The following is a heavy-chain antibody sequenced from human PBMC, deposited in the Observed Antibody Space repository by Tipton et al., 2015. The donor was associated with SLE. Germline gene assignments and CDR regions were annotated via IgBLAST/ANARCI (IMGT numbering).Heavy chain of an antibody. Sequence: PGLVTPSETLSLTCTVSGYSISTGYYWGWIRQPPGKGLEWFGTMYQTGTTDYNPSLKSRVTISIDTSKNQFSLKLSSVTAADTAVYYCATTVTTTATYGAFDIWGQGTMVTISS. J-gene: IGHJ3*02. D-gene: IGHD4-17*01. CDR2: MYQTGTT. CDR3: ATTVTTTATYGAFDI. V-gene: IGHV4-38-2*02. CDR1: GYSISTGYY.